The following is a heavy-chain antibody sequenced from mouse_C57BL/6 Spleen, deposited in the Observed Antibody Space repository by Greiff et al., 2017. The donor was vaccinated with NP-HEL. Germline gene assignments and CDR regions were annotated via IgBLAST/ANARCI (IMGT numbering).Heavy chain of an antibody. V-gene: IGHV1-53*01. D-gene: IGHD1-2*01. Sequence: VQLQQPGTELVKPGASVKLSCKASGYTFTSYWMHWVKQRPGQGLEWIGNINPSNGGTNYNEKFKSKATLTVDKSSSTAYMQLGSLTSEDSAVYYCARSGGYYGRYFDYWGQGTTLTVSS. CDR1: GYTFTSYW. CDR2: INPSNGGT. J-gene: IGHJ2*01. CDR3: ARSGGYYGRYFDY.